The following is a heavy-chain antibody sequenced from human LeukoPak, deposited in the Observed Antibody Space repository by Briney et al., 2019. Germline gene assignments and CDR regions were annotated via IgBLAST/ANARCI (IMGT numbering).Heavy chain of an antibody. D-gene: IGHD3-10*01. J-gene: IGHJ4*02. CDR2: IYTSGST. CDR3: AREQGPYYGSGSYYTLFDY. Sequence: SETLSLTCTVSGGSFSSYYWSWIRQPAGKGLEWFGRIYTSGSTNYNPSLKSRVTMSVDTSKNQFSLKLSSVTAADTAVYYCAREQGPYYGSGSYYTLFDYWGQGTLVTVSS. V-gene: IGHV4-4*07. CDR1: GGSFSSYY.